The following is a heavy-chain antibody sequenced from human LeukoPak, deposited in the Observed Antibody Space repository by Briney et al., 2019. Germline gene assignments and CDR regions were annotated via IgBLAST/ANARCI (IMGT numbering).Heavy chain of an antibody. Sequence: GESLKLSCQGSGHRFTSYGIGWARKMPGKGLEWPGIIYPGDSPTRHSPAFQGHVTSSDDSSINPAYLQASSLEASDTAMYYCARHDGMTTVDYWVQGTLVTVSS. V-gene: IGHV5-51*01. CDR1: GHRFTSYG. CDR3: ARHDGMTTVDY. CDR2: IYPGDSPT. D-gene: IGHD4-17*01. J-gene: IGHJ4*02.